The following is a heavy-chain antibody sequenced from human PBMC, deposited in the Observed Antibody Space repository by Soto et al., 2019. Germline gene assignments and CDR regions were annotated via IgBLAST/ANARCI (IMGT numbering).Heavy chain of an antibody. D-gene: IGHD4-17*01. Sequence: PGGSLRLSCAASGFTFSDYYMSWIRQAPGKGLEWVSYISSSGSTIYYADSVKGRFTISRDNAKNSLYLQMNSLRAEDTAVYYCARDIATVTTGWFDPWGQGTLVTVSS. J-gene: IGHJ5*02. CDR1: GFTFSDYY. CDR2: ISSSGSTI. CDR3: ARDIATVTTGWFDP. V-gene: IGHV3-11*01.